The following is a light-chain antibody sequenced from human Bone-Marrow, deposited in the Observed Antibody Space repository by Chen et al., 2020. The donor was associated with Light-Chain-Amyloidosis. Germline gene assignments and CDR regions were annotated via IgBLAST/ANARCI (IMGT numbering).Light chain of an antibody. Sequence: EIVLPQSPATLSLSPGERATLSCRPSQSVSSNLAWYQQKPGQAPRLLIYGASTTATGIPPRFSGSGSGTEFTLTISSLQSEDFAVYFCQQYNNWPLTLGQGTRVEIK. CDR1: QSVSSN. CDR3: QQYNNWPLT. CDR2: GAS. V-gene: IGKV3-15*01. J-gene: IGKJ1*01.